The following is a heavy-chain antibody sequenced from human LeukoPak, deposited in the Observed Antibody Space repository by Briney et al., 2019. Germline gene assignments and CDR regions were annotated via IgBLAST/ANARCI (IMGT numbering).Heavy chain of an antibody. J-gene: IGHJ4*02. CDR1: HYSISSGYS. Sequence: SETLSLTCAVSHYSISSGYSWGWIRQPPEKGLEWIGSIYHSGSASYNPSLKSRVTMSVDASKNQFSLRLSSVTAADTAVYYCARRTDIWGGYSQYYFDYWGQGTLVTVSS. D-gene: IGHD3-3*01. V-gene: IGHV4-38-2*01. CDR3: ARRTDIWGGYSQYYFDY. CDR2: IYHSGSA.